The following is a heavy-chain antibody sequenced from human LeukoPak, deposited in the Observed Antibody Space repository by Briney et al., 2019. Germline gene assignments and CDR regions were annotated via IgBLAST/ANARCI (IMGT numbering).Heavy chain of an antibody. Sequence: PSETLSLTCAVSGGSISSYYWSWIRQPPGKGLEWIGYIYHSGSTDYNPSLKSRVTISVDTSKNQFSLKPSSVTAADTAVYYCARRTVGATVFDYWGQGALVTVSS. CDR2: IYHSGST. CDR3: ARRTVGATVFDY. D-gene: IGHD1-26*01. V-gene: IGHV4-59*08. J-gene: IGHJ4*02. CDR1: GGSISSYY.